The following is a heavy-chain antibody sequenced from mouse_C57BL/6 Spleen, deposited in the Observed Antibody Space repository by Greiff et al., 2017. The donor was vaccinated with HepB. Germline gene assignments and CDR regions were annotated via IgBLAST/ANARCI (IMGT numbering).Heavy chain of an antibody. CDR2: IDPETGGN. J-gene: IGHJ3*01. D-gene: IGHD4-1*01. Sequence: VKLVESGAELVRPGASVTLSCKASGYTFTDYEMHWVKQTPVHGLEWIGAIDPETGGNAYNQKFKGKAILTADKSSSTAYMELRSLTSEDSAVYYCSDWDDAWFAYWGQGTLVTVSA. V-gene: IGHV1-15*01. CDR3: SDWDDAWFAY. CDR1: GYTFTDYE.